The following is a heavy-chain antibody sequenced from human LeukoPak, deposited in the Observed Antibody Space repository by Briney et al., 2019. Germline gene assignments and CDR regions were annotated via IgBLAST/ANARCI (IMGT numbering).Heavy chain of an antibody. D-gene: IGHD1-26*01. V-gene: IGHV3-49*04. CDR1: GFTFGDYA. J-gene: IGHJ4*02. CDR2: IRSKAYGGTT. CDR3: TRGYSGSYYGYYFDY. Sequence: PGGSLRLSCTASGFTFGDYAMSWVRQAPGKGLEWVGFIRSKAYGGTTEYAASVKGRSTISRDDSKSIAYLQMNSLKTEDTAVYYCTRGYSGSYYGYYFDYWGQGTLVTVSS.